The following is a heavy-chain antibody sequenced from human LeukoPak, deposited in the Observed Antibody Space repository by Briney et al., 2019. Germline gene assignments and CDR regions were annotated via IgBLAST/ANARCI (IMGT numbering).Heavy chain of an antibody. D-gene: IGHD6-19*01. V-gene: IGHV3-23*01. CDR1: GFTFSSYA. Sequence: TGGSLRPSCAASGFTFSSYAMSWVRQAPGKGLEWVSAISGSGGSTYYADSVKGRFTISRDNSKNTLYLQMNSLRAEDTAVYYCAKGGAGSSGWFYYYYYYGMDVWGQGTTVTVSS. CDR2: ISGSGGST. J-gene: IGHJ6*02. CDR3: AKGGAGSSGWFYYYYYYGMDV.